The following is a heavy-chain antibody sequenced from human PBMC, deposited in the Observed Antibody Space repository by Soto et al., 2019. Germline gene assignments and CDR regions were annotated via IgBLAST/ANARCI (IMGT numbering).Heavy chain of an antibody. V-gene: IGHV3-30*18. J-gene: IGHJ3*02. CDR1: GFTFSSYG. CDR3: AKASIVVVTPGAFDI. D-gene: IGHD3-22*01. Sequence: VGSLRLSCAASGFTFSSYGMHWVRQAPGKGLEWVAVISYDGSNKYYADSVKGRFTISRDNSKNTLYLQMNSLRAEDTAVYYCAKASIVVVTPGAFDIWGQGTMVTVSS. CDR2: ISYDGSNK.